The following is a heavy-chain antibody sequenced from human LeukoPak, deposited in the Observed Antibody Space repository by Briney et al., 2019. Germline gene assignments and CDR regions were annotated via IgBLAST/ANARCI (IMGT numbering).Heavy chain of an antibody. CDR1: GFTFNTYA. J-gene: IGHJ4*02. Sequence: PGGSLRLSCAASGFTFNTYAMSWFRLPPGKGLQWVSAVSGSGASTYFADSVKGRFTISRGNSKNTLFLQMSSLGVDDAAVYYCAADPQYSGYGRPDYWGQGTLVTVSS. D-gene: IGHD5-12*01. CDR3: AADPQYSGYGRPDY. CDR2: VSGSGAST. V-gene: IGHV3-23*01.